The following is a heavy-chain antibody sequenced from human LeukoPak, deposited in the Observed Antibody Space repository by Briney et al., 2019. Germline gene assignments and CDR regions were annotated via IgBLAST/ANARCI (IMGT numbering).Heavy chain of an antibody. D-gene: IGHD7-27*01. V-gene: IGHV4-61*02. Sequence: PSETLSLTCTVSGASISSGNYYWTWIRQPAGKGLEWIGRIHTSGSTNYNPSLKSRVAISIDTSKNKFSLNLNSVTAAETAIYYCARDRAGDSFDIWGQGAMVTVSA. J-gene: IGHJ3*02. CDR2: IHTSGST. CDR1: GASISSGNYY. CDR3: ARDRAGDSFDI.